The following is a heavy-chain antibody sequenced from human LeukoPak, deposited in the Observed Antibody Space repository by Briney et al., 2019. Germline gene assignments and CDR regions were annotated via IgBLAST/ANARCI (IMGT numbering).Heavy chain of an antibody. CDR1: GGSFSSYY. D-gene: IGHD3-3*01. V-gene: IGHV4-4*07. Sequence: SETLSLTCAVYGGSFSSYYWSWIRQPAGKGLELIGRIYTSGSTNYNPSLKSRVTISVDTSKNQFSLKLSSVTAADTAVYYCARDLWSGLYGSWGQGTLVTVSS. CDR2: IYTSGST. J-gene: IGHJ4*02. CDR3: ARDLWSGLYGS.